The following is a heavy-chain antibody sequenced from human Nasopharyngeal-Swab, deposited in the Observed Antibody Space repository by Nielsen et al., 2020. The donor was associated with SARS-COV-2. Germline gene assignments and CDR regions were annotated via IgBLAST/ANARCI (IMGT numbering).Heavy chain of an antibody. J-gene: IGHJ6*03. D-gene: IGHD6-6*01. CDR3: ARDSGIVVRLSYYYYMDV. V-gene: IGHV1-69*13. CDR1: GGTFSSYA. Sequence: SVKVSCKASGGTFSSYAISWVRQAPGQGLEWMGGIIPIFGTANYAQKSQGRVTITADESTSTAYMELSSLRSEDTAVYYCARDSGIVVRLSYYYYMDVWGKGTTVTVSS. CDR2: IIPIFGTA.